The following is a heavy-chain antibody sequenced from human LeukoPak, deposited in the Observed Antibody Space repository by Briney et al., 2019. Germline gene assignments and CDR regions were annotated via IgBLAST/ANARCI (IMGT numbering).Heavy chain of an antibody. CDR1: GYTFTGYY. V-gene: IGHV1-18*04. D-gene: IGHD1-26*01. J-gene: IGHJ6*03. CDR2: ISAYSGNT. Sequence: ASVKVSCKASGYTFTGYYMHWVRQAPGQGLEWMGWISAYSGNTNYAQKLQGRVTMTTDTSTSTAYMELRSLRSDDTAVYYCARQRVGASGGDYHYYYMDVWGKGTTLTVSS. CDR3: ARQRVGASGGDYHYYYMDV.